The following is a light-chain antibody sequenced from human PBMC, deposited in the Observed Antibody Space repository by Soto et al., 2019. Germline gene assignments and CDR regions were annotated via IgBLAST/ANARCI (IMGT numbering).Light chain of an antibody. CDR2: GAS. Sequence: EIVLTQSPGTLSLSPGERATLSCRASQRVSSTYLAWYQQKPGQAHRLLIFGASSRDTGIPNRFRGSGSGTDFTLTISRLEPEDFAVYYCQQYGSSPGTFGQGTKVEIK. CDR1: QRVSSTY. J-gene: IGKJ1*01. CDR3: QQYGSSPGT. V-gene: IGKV3-20*01.